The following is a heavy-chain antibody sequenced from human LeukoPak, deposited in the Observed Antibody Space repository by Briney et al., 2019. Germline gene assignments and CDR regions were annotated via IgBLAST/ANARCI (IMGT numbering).Heavy chain of an antibody. J-gene: IGHJ3*02. CDR1: GDSVSSNSAA. CDR2: TYYRSKWYN. V-gene: IGHV6-1*01. D-gene: IGHD3-22*01. CDR3: ARGAGWSHYDSSGYREDAFDI. Sequence: LSQTLSLTCAISGDSVSSNSAAWNWIRQSPSRGLEWLGRTYYRSKWYNDYAVSVKSRITINPDTSKNQFSLQLNSVTPEDTAVYYCARGAGWSHYDSSGYREDAFDIWGQGTMVTVSS.